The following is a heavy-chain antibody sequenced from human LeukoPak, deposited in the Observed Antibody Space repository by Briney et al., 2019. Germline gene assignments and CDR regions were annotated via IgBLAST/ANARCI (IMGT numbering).Heavy chain of an antibody. CDR2: FYPGDSDT. D-gene: IGHD6-19*01. CDR3: ARPATSHSGWYPRYAFDM. Sequence: GESLKISFKGSGYSFTSYWIAWVRQMPGEGLEWMGMFYPGDSDTRYSPSFQGQVTISADKSINTAYLQWSSLKASDTAMYYCARPATSHSGWYPRYAFDMWGQGTMVTVSS. CDR1: GYSFTSYW. J-gene: IGHJ3*02. V-gene: IGHV5-51*01.